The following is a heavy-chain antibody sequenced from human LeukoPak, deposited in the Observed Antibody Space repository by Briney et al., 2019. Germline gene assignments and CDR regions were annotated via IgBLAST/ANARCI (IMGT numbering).Heavy chain of an antibody. CDR1: GFSVSSNY. CDR2: IKSGGNT. V-gene: IGHV3-66*01. CDR3: AREGPLPYSSSWFDY. J-gene: IGHJ4*02. D-gene: IGHD6-13*01. Sequence: GGSLRLSCAASGFSVSSNYMSWIRQAPRKGLEWVSFIKSGGNTYYADSVKGRFTISRDDSKNTVYLQINSLRAGDTAIYYCAREGPLPYSSSWFDYWGQGTLVTVSS.